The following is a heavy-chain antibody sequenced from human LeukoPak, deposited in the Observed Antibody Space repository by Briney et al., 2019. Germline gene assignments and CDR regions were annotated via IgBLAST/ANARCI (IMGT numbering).Heavy chain of an antibody. J-gene: IGHJ4*02. CDR3: ARAGYSSSSLDY. D-gene: IGHD6-6*01. CDR2: ISYDGSNK. V-gene: IGHV3-30*03. CDR1: GFTFSSYW. Sequence: GGSLRLSCAASGFTFSSYWMSWVRQASGKGLEWVAVISYDGSNKYYADSVKGRFTISRDNSKNTLYLQMNSLRAEDTAVYYCARAGYSSSSLDYWGQGTLVTVSS.